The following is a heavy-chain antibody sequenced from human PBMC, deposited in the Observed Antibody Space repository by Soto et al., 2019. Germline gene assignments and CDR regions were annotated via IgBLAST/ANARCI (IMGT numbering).Heavy chain of an antibody. D-gene: IGHD3-16*01. CDR3: ARDTGGSYDY. CDR1: GFSFSDYY. V-gene: IGHV3-72*01. Sequence: EVKLVESGGGLVQPGGSLRISCAASGFSFSDYYMDWVRQVPGKGLEWVGRSRNKANSYNPEYAPSVKDRFSISRDNSKDSMYLQMNSVNTEDTAVYYCARDTGGSYDYWGQGALVTVSS. CDR2: SRNKANSYNP. J-gene: IGHJ4*02.